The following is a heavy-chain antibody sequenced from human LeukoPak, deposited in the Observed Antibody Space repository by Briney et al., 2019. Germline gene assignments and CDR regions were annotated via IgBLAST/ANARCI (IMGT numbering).Heavy chain of an antibody. Sequence: SETLSLTCTVSGGSISSGSYYWSWIRQPAVKGLEWIGRIYTSGSTNYNPSLKGRVTISVDTSKNQFSLKLSSVTAADTAVYYCARAPRVVLDFDYWGQGTLVTVSS. CDR1: GGSISSGSYY. V-gene: IGHV4-61*02. D-gene: IGHD3-3*01. CDR2: IYTSGST. J-gene: IGHJ4*02. CDR3: ARAPRVVLDFDY.